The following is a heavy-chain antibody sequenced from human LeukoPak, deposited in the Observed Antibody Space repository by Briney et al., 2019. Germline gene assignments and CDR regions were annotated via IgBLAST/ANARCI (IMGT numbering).Heavy chain of an antibody. V-gene: IGHV5-51*01. CDR1: GYSFTSYW. CDR2: IYPGDSDT. J-gene: IGHJ6*03. Sequence: RGEALKISCKGSGYSFTSYWIGWVRQMPGKGLESMGIIYPGDSDTRYSPAFQGQGTISADKSISTAYLHWSSLKASDTAMYYCARRSSIAAPGYYYYMDVWGKGTTVTVSS. D-gene: IGHD6-6*01. CDR3: ARRSSIAAPGYYYYMDV.